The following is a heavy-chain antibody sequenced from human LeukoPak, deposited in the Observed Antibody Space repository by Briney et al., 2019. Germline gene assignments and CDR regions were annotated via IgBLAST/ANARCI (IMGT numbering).Heavy chain of an antibody. J-gene: IGHJ4*02. CDR3: ARHSYCSSTSCWGIAARPAEWSFDY. CDR1: GGSISSYY. CDR2: IYYSGST. V-gene: IGHV4-39*01. D-gene: IGHD2-2*01. Sequence: SETLSLTCTVSGGSISSYYWGWIRQPPGKGLEWIGSIYYSGSTYYNPSLKSRVTISVDTSKNQFSLKLSSVTAADTAVYFCARHSYCSSTSCWGIAARPAEWSFDYWGQGTLVTVSS.